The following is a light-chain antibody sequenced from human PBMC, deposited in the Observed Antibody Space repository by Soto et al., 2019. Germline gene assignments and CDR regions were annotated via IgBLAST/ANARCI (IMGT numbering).Light chain of an antibody. V-gene: IGKV3-11*01. CDR3: QWRRDWTPRLT. J-gene: IGKJ4*01. CDR2: DAS. Sequence: EVVLTQSPATLSLSPGERATLSCRASESIGNYLAWYQQKLGQAPKLLIYDASHRAIGIPGRFSGDGSGTDFTLTISSLEPEDFAVYYCQWRRDWTPRLTFGGGTKVEIK. CDR1: ESIGNY.